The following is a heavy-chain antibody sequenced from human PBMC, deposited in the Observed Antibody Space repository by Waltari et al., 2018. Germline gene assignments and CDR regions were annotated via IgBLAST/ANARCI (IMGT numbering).Heavy chain of an antibody. CDR1: GFTFSSYG. CDR3: AKDLSIGYSSGWSSYYFDY. Sequence: QVQLVESGGGVVQPGRSLRLSCAASGFTFSSYGMHWVRQAPGKGLEWVAVIWYDGSNKYYADSVKCRFTISRDNSKNTLYLQMNSLRAEDTAMYYCAKDLSIGYSSGWSSYYFDYWGQGTLVTVSS. CDR2: IWYDGSNK. J-gene: IGHJ4*02. D-gene: IGHD6-19*01. V-gene: IGHV3-30*18.